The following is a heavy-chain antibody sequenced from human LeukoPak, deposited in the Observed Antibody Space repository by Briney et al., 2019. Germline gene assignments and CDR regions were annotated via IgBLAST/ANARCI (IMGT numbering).Heavy chain of an antibody. J-gene: IGHJ4*02. D-gene: IGHD4-23*01. CDR1: GFTFSSYA. Sequence: PGGSLRLSCAASGFTFSSYAMSWVRQAPGKGLEWVSAISGSGGSTYYADSVKGRFTSSRDNSKNTLYLQMNSLRAEDTAVYYCAKATLRTTVVKGVLDYWGQGTLVTVSS. CDR3: AKATLRTTVVKGVLDY. V-gene: IGHV3-23*01. CDR2: ISGSGGST.